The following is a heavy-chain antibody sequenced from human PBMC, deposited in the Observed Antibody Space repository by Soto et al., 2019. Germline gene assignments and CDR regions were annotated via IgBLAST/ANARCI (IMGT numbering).Heavy chain of an antibody. V-gene: IGHV1-69*02. CDR2: IIPILGIA. Sequence: SVKVSCKASGYTFTGYYRHWVRQAPGQGLEWMGRIIPILGIANYAQKFQGRVTITADKSTSTAYMELSSLRSEDTAVYYCARQAVAGTWGQGTLVTVSS. CDR3: ARQAVAGT. CDR1: GYTFTGYY. J-gene: IGHJ5*02. D-gene: IGHD6-19*01.